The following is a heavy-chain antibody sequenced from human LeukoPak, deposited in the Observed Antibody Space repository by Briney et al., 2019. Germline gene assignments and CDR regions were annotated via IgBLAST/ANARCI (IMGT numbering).Heavy chain of an antibody. CDR3: ARADYYGSGSYGGCVDY. V-gene: IGHV4-59*12. CDR1: GGSISSYY. D-gene: IGHD3-10*01. Sequence: SETLSLTCTVSGGSISSYYWSWIRQPPGKGLEWIGYIYYSGSTNYNPSLKSRVTISVDTSKNQFSLKLSSVTAADTAVYYCARADYYGSGSYGGCVDYWGQGTLVTVSS. J-gene: IGHJ4*02. CDR2: IYYSGST.